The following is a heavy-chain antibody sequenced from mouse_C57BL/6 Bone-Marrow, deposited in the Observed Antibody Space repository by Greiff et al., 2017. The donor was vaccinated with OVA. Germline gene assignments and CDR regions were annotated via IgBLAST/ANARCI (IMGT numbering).Heavy chain of an antibody. V-gene: IGHV5-4*01. Sequence: EVQLVESGGGLVKPGGSLKLSCAASGFTFSSYAMSWVRQTPVKRLEWVATISAGGSYTSYPDNVKGRFTISRDNAKNNLYLQMSHLKSEDTAMYYCAREAQATDFDYWGQGTTLTVSS. J-gene: IGHJ2*01. CDR2: ISAGGSYT. D-gene: IGHD3-2*02. CDR1: GFTFSSYA. CDR3: AREAQATDFDY.